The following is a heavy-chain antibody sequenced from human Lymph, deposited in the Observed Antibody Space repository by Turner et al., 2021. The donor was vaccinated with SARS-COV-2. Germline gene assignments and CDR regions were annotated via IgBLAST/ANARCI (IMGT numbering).Heavy chain of an antibody. Sequence: EVQLVESGGGLVQPGGSLRLSCAASGFTVSSSYMSWVRKAPGKGLEWVSVIYSGGSTYCADSVKGRFTISRDNSKNTLYLQMNSLRAEDTAVYYCARAWGRYSYGFDYWGQGTLVTVSS. V-gene: IGHV3-66*01. CDR2: IYSGGST. CDR1: GFTVSSSY. CDR3: ARAWGRYSYGFDY. J-gene: IGHJ4*02. D-gene: IGHD5-18*01.